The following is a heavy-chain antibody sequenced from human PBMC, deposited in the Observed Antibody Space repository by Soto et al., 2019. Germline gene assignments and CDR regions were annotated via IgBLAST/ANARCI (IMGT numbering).Heavy chain of an antibody. CDR1: ENTFSTYL. CDR3: AGPHDRAGLGT. Sequence: ASVKVSFKASENTFSTYLVDWVRQVHGQGLEWMGWHNGYNGQTEYSQKFRGRVTITRDTSAKTAYLELRSLTSEDTAVYYCAGPHDRAGLGTWGQGTLVTVSS. CDR2: HNGYNGQT. V-gene: IGHV1-3*01. J-gene: IGHJ5*02. D-gene: IGHD1-1*01.